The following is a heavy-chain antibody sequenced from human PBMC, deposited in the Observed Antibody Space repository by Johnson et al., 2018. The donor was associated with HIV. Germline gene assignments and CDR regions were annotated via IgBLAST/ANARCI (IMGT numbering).Heavy chain of an antibody. Sequence: VQLVESGGGVVRPGGSLRLSCAASGFTFDDYGMSWVRQAPGKGLEWVSAISGSGGSTYSVDSVKGRFTISRDNSKNTLYLQMNSLRAEDTAVYYCARLLMWGPYYYETGGYYLWGQGTMVTVSS. CDR3: ARLLMWGPYYYETGGYYL. CDR2: ISGSGGST. V-gene: IGHV3-23*04. CDR1: GFTFDDYG. D-gene: IGHD3-22*01. J-gene: IGHJ3*01.